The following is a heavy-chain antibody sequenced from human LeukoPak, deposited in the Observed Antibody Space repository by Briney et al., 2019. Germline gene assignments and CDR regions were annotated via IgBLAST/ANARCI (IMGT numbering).Heavy chain of an antibody. CDR2: IYNSGRS. J-gene: IGHJ5*02. D-gene: IGHD2-8*02. CDR3: AGGSGASWFDP. CDR1: GGAHSRGY. Sequence: SEAPSLPCRVSGGAHSRGYLGWVPQPPRKGMEWIAYIYNSGRSNYNPSLKSRVTISLDASKNQFSLKLSSVTAADTAVYYCAGGSGASWFDPWGQGTLVTVSS. V-gene: IGHV4-59*01.